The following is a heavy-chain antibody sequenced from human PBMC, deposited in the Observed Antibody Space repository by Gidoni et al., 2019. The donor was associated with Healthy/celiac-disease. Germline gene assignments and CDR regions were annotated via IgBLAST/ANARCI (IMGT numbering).Heavy chain of an antibody. CDR1: GFTVSSNY. V-gene: IGHV3-53*01. J-gene: IGHJ4*02. Sequence: EVQLVESGGGLIQPGGSLRLSCAASGFTVSSNYMSWVRQAPGKGLEWVSVIYSGGSTYYADSVKGRFTISRDNSKNTVYFQMNSLRAEDTAVYYCARESVLLWFGEIFVREYYFDYWGQGTLVTVSS. D-gene: IGHD3-10*01. CDR2: IYSGGST. CDR3: ARESVLLWFGEIFVREYYFDY.